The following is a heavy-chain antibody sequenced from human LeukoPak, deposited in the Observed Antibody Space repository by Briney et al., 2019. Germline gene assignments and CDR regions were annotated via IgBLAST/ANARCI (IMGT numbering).Heavy chain of an antibody. CDR2: IGGSGGST. V-gene: IGHV3-23*01. CDR1: GFTFSSYA. D-gene: IGHD3-10*01. J-gene: IGHJ4*02. Sequence: GGSLRLSCAASGFTFSSYAMSWVRQAPGKGLEWVSAIGGSGGSTYCADSVKGRFTISRDNSKNTLYLQMNSLRAEDTAVYYCAKDLWFGEAYFDYWGQGTLVTVSS. CDR3: AKDLWFGEAYFDY.